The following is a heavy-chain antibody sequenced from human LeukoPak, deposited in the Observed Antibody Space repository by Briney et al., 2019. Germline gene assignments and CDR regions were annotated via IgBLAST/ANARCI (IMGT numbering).Heavy chain of an antibody. J-gene: IGHJ5*02. CDR1: GGSISSGNYY. V-gene: IGHV4-30-4*08. D-gene: IGHD5-18*01. CDR2: IYYSGST. CDR3: ARGPLFSYGRNWFDP. Sequence: SETLSLTCTVSGGSISSGNYYWSWIRQPPGKGLEWIGYIYYSGSTYYNPSLKSRVTISVDTSKNQFSLKLSSVTAADTAVYYCARGPLFSYGRNWFDPWGQGTLVTVSS.